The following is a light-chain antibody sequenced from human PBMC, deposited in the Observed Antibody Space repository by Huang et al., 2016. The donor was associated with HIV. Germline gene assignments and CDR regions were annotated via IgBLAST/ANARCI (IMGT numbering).Light chain of an antibody. CDR1: QTINNY. Sequence: DIQMTQSPSSLSASVGDRVTITCRASQTINNYLNWYQQKPGKAPKVLIFGASSLQSDVPPRFSGSRHGTDFTLTIVNLQPEDFATYYCQQSYGTPYTFGQGTKVDIK. J-gene: IGKJ2*01. CDR3: QQSYGTPYT. CDR2: GAS. V-gene: IGKV1-39*01.